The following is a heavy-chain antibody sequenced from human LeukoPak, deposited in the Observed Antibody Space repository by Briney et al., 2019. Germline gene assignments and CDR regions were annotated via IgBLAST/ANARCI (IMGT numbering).Heavy chain of an antibody. V-gene: IGHV3-23*01. CDR1: GFTFSTYA. Sequence: PRGSLRLSCAGSGFTFSTYAMSWVRQAPGKGLEWVSAISGSAGNTYYADSVKGRFTISRDNSKNTVYLQMNSLRAEDTAVYYCARDGGNSWDYWGQGTLVTVSS. D-gene: IGHD6-13*01. CDR2: ISGSAGNT. CDR3: ARDGGNSWDY. J-gene: IGHJ4*02.